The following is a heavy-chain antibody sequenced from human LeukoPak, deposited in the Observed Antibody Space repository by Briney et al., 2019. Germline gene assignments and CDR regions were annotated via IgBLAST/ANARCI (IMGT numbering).Heavy chain of an antibody. CDR3: ARSGYDIIFDY. J-gene: IGHJ4*02. CDR2: ISRSGDTI. D-gene: IGHD5-12*01. Sequence: GGSLRLSCAASGFTFRSYEMNWVRQAPGKGLEWVSYISRSGDTIYYADSVKGRFTISRDNAKNSLYMQMNSLRDVDTALYYCARSGYDIIFDYWGQGTLVTVSS. V-gene: IGHV3-48*03. CDR1: GFTFRSYE.